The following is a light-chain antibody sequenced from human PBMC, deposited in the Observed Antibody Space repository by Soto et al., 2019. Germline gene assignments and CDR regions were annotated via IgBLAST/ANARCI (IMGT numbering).Light chain of an antibody. V-gene: IGKV1-5*03. CDR2: QAS. CDR1: RSLQTW. J-gene: IGKJ1*01. CDR3: QQYGSSPRT. Sequence: IPLTQSPSTLSASVGDRVTITCRASRSLQTWLAWYQQKPGKVPKLLIYQASSLQNGVPARFIGSGSGTEFTLTISRLEPEDFAVYYCQQYGSSPRTFGQGTKVDIK.